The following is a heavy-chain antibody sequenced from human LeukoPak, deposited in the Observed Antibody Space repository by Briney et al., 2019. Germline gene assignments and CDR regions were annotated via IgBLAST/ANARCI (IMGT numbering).Heavy chain of an antibody. CDR1: GFTFSSYA. D-gene: IGHD3-22*01. CDR3: AKKDQDYYDSSGYYLGWYFDL. CDR2: ISGSGGST. V-gene: IGHV3-23*01. Sequence: GGSLRLSCAASGFTFSSYAMSWVRQAPGKGLEWVSAISGSGGSTYYADSVKGRFTISRDKSKNTLYLQMNSLRAEDTAVYYCAKKDQDYYDSSGYYLGWYFDLWGRGTLVTVSS. J-gene: IGHJ2*01.